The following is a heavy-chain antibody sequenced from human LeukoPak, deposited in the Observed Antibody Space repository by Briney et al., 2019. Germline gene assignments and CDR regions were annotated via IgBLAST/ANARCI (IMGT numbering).Heavy chain of an antibody. CDR1: GGSFSSYY. J-gene: IGHJ5*02. Sequence: SETLSLTCAVYGGSFSSYYWGWIRQPPGKGLEWIGSIYYSGSTYYNPSLKSRVTISVDTSKNQFSLKLSSVTAADTAVYYCARHFLRGKGVDDLVLRYFDWLPETGFDPWGQGTLVTVSS. CDR2: IYYSGST. D-gene: IGHD3-9*01. V-gene: IGHV4-39*01. CDR3: ARHFLRGKGVDDLVLRYFDWLPETGFDP.